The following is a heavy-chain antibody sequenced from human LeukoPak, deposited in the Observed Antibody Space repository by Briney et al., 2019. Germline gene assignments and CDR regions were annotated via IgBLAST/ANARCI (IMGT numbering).Heavy chain of an antibody. D-gene: IGHD3-10*01. CDR1: GGSFSGYY. CDR2: INHSGST. V-gene: IGHV4-34*01. J-gene: IGHJ5*02. Sequence: SETLSLTCAVYGGSFSGYYWSWIRQPPGKGLEWIGEINHSGSTNYNPSLKSRVTISVDTSKNQFSLKLSSVTAADTAVYYCARDPITMVRGVIPEGPWGQGTLVTVSS. CDR3: ARDPITMVRGVIPEGP.